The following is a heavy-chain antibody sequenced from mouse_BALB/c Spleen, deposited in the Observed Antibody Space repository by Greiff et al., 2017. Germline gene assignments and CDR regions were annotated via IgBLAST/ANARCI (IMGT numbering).Heavy chain of an antibody. D-gene: IGHD1-1*01. CDR1: GYTFTSYT. CDR2: INPSSGYT. V-gene: IGHV1-4*02. J-gene: IGHJ2*01. Sequence: VQLQQSAAELARPGASVKMSCKASGYTFTSYTMHWVKQRPGQGLEWIGYINPSSGYTEYNQKFKDKTTLTADKSSSTAYMQLSSLTSEDSAVYYCARGGYYGSIYPLYWGQGTTLTVSS. CDR3: ARGGYYGSIYPLY.